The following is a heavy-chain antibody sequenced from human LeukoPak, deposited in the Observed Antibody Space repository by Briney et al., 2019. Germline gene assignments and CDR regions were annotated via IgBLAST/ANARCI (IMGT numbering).Heavy chain of an antibody. CDR2: IYQSGST. D-gene: IGHD3-22*01. Sequence: PSETLSLTCAVSGGSISSDKRWNWVRQPPGKGLEWIGEIYQSGSTNYNPSLKSRVTISVDKSKNQFSLKLSSVTAADTAVYYCARRNYYDSTGYYDYWGQGTLVTVSS. CDR3: ARRNYYDSTGYYDY. CDR1: GGSISSDKR. J-gene: IGHJ4*02. V-gene: IGHV4-4*02.